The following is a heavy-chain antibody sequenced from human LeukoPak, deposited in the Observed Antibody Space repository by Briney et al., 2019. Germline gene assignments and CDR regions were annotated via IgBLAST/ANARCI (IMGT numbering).Heavy chain of an antibody. J-gene: IGHJ4*02. V-gene: IGHV4-39*07. CDR2: IYYSGST. D-gene: IGHD1-14*01. CDR3: ARDINPIDY. Sequence: PSETLSLTCTVSGGSISSRTSYWGWIRQPPGKGLEWIGSIYYSGSTYYNPSLKSRVTISVDTSKNQFSLKLSSVTAADTAVYYCARDINPIDYWGQGTLVTVSS. CDR1: GGSISSRTSY.